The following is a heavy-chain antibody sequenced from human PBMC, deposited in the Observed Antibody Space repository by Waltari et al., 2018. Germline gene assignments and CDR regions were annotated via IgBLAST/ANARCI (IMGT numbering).Heavy chain of an antibody. CDR1: GFTFSNYA. J-gene: IGHJ6*02. Sequence: EVQLVDSGGGLVQPGGSLRLSCAASGFTFSNYAMSWVRQAPGKGLEWVSGSSGTGTDRHYADSVKGRFTISRDNSKNTLFLQMNSLRAEDTAVYYCVRRDYYAMDVWGQGTTVTVSS. CDR3: VRRDYYAMDV. V-gene: IGHV3-23*04. CDR2: SSGTGTDR.